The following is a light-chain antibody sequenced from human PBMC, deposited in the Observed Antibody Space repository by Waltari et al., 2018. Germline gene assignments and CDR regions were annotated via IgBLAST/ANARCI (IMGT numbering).Light chain of an antibody. J-gene: IGKJ4*01. CDR3: QQRSDWPLT. Sequence: SPGERAPLSCRASQNVRSNLAWYQQKLGQPPRLVIYDSSNRAAGIPARFSGSGSGTDFTLTITSLEPEDSALYYCQQRSDWPLTFGGGTKVEI. CDR2: DSS. V-gene: IGKV3-11*01. CDR1: QNVRSN.